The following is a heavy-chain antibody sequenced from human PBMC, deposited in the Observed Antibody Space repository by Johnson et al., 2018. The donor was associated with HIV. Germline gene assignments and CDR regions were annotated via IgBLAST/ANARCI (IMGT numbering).Heavy chain of an antibody. CDR1: GFTFSDHW. CDR3: VRGLDI. J-gene: IGHJ3*02. V-gene: IGHV3-74*01. CDR2: IKSAGRSP. Sequence: VQLVESGGGLVQPGGSLKLSCAASGFTFSDHWMYWVRQAPGKGLVWVSRIKSAGRSPNYADSVKGRFTISRDKAKTTLYLQMNSLRADDTAVYYCVRGLDIWGQGTEVTVSS.